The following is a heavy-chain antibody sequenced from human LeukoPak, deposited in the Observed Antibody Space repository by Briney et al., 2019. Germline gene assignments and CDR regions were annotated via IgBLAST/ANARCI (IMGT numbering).Heavy chain of an antibody. CDR1: GFTFTNYG. CDR2: IWYDGSKT. V-gene: IGHV3-33*01. D-gene: IGHD2-2*01. CDR3: ARDTAADY. Sequence: PGGSLRLSCTTSGFTFTNYGINWVRQAPGKGLEWVAAIWYDGSKTSYTDSVKGRFTVSRDISKNTVYLQMNGLKAEDTAVYYCARDTAADYWGQGTLVTVSS. J-gene: IGHJ4*02.